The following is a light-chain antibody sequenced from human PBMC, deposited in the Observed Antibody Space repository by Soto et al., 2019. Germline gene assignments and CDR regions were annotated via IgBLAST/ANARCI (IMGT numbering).Light chain of an antibody. CDR2: DVS. CDR1: SSDVGGYNY. Sequence: QSVLTQPLSVSGSPGQSVTISCTGTSSDVGGYNYVSWYQQHPGKVPKLMIYDVSKRPSGVPDRFSGSKSGNTASLTISGLQAEDEADYYCCSYAGSTYVFGTGTKVTVL. V-gene: IGLV2-11*01. J-gene: IGLJ1*01. CDR3: CSYAGSTYV.